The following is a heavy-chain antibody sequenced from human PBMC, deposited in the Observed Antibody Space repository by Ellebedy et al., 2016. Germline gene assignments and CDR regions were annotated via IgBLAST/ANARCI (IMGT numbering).Heavy chain of an antibody. J-gene: IGHJ4*02. V-gene: IGHV1-18*04. Sequence: ASVKVSXKASGYTFTSYGISWVRQAPGQGLEWMGWVRPNNGYTNYAQKLQGRVTMTTDTSTSTAYMELRSLRSDDTAVYYCARYYDILTGYYNCDYWGQGTLVTVSS. D-gene: IGHD3-9*01. CDR3: ARYYDILTGYYNCDY. CDR1: GYTFTSYG. CDR2: VRPNNGYT.